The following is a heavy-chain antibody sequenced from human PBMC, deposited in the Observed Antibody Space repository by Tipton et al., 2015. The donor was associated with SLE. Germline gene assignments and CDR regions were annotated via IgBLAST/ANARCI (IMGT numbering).Heavy chain of an antibody. Sequence: TLSLTCSVSGGSIRSHYWSWIRQPPGKGLEWIGYIYYSGSTNYNPSLKSRVTISVDTSKNQFSLKLSSVTAADTAVYYCAREREVTRLFDYWGQGTLVTVSS. CDR3: AREREVTRLFDY. V-gene: IGHV4-59*11. D-gene: IGHD2-21*02. CDR1: GGSIRSHY. CDR2: IYYSGST. J-gene: IGHJ4*02.